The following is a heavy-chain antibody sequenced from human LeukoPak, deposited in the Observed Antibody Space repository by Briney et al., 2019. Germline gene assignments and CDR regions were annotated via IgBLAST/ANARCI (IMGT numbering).Heavy chain of an antibody. CDR3: ARRSLREAYNRFDP. V-gene: IGHV4-39*01. CDR1: GGSVTTSSYY. D-gene: IGHD3-10*01. Sequence: ETLSLTCTVSGGSVTTSSYYWGWIRQPPGKGLEWIRSMSHSGSAFYNPSLKSRVSISVDTSKNQFSLRVTSVTAADTALYYCARRSLREAYNRFDPWGQGTLVTVSS. CDR2: MSHSGSA. J-gene: IGHJ5*02.